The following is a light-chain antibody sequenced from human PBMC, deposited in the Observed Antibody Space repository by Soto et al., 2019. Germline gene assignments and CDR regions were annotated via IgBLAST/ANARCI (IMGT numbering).Light chain of an antibody. Sequence: SALTQPASVSGSPGQSITISCAGTSSDIGGYNYVSWYQQHPGKAPKVMIYEVSNRPSGVSNRFSGSKSGNTASLTISGLQAEDKADYYCSSYTSSSTLYVFGSGTKLTVL. J-gene: IGLJ1*01. V-gene: IGLV2-14*01. CDR2: EVS. CDR1: SSDIGGYNY. CDR3: SSYTSSSTLYV.